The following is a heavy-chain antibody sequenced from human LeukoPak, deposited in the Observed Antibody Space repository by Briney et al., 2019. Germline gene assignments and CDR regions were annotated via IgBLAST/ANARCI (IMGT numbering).Heavy chain of an antibody. CDR3: AREAVLLWFGESYDAFDI. CDR2: IYYSGST. D-gene: IGHD3-10*01. J-gene: IGHJ3*02. Sequence: PSETLSLTCTVSGGSISSSSYYWGWIRQPPGKGLEWIGSIYYSGSTYYNPSLKSRVTISVDTSKNQFSLKLSSVTAADTAVYYCAREAVLLWFGESYDAFDIWGQGTMVTVSS. CDR1: GGSISSSSYY. V-gene: IGHV4-39*07.